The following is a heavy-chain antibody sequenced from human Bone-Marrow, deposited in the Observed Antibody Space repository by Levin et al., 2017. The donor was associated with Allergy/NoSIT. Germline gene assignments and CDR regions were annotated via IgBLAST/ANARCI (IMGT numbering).Heavy chain of an antibody. J-gene: IGHJ4*02. Sequence: PGGSLRLSCAGSGFTFSSAWMSWVRQAPGKGLEWIGRIKSKIDGGTTEYAEAVKGRFTISRDDSENTLYLQMNSLKSEDSAVYYCTTILVYYYDSSGYPDSWGQGTLVTVSS. CDR3: TTILVYYYDSSGYPDS. V-gene: IGHV3-15*01. CDR2: IKSKIDGGTT. D-gene: IGHD3-22*01. CDR1: GFTFSSAW.